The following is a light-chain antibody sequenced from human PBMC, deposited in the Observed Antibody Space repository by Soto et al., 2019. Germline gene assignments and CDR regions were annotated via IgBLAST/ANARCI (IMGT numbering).Light chain of an antibody. V-gene: IGLV2-14*01. CDR3: SSDTSSLTPLV. Sequence: QSALTQPASVSGSPGQSITISCTGTSSDVGGYNYVSWNQQHPGKAPKLMIYDVSNRPSGVSNRFSGSKSGNTASLTISGLQAEDDADYFCSSDTSSLTPLVFGGGTKVTVL. CDR2: DVS. CDR1: SSDVGGYNY. J-gene: IGLJ2*01.